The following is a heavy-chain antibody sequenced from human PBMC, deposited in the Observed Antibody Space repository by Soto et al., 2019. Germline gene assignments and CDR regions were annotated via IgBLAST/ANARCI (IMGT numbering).Heavy chain of an antibody. V-gene: IGHV1-18*01. CDR3: ARKAVVVPAAHAHFDH. Sequence: ASVKVSCKSSGYSFTSYGISWVRQAPGQGLEWMGWINAYNGNTNYAQKLQGRVTMTTDTSTSTAYMELGSLRSDDTAVYYCARKAVVVPAAHAHFDHWGQGTLVTVSS. J-gene: IGHJ4*02. CDR1: GYSFTSYG. CDR2: INAYNGNT. D-gene: IGHD3-22*01.